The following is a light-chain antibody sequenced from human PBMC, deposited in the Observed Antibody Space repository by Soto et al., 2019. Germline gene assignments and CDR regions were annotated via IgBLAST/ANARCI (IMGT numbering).Light chain of an antibody. Sequence: DIQMTQSPSSLSAYVGDRVTLNCQVSLSFSYYLTVYQHKPGKAPNLLIYDASNLVPEVPSRVRGRGFGTDFTLTISSLQSEELATYDCQHSLSTPYTFGQETKLAIK. CDR2: DAS. V-gene: IGKV1-39*01. J-gene: IGKJ2*01. CDR3: QHSLSTPYT. CDR1: LSFSYY.